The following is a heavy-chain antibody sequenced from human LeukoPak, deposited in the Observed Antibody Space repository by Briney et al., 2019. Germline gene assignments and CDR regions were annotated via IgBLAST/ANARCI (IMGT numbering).Heavy chain of an antibody. CDR1: GYTFTSYY. V-gene: IGHV1-46*01. J-gene: IGHJ5*02. D-gene: IGHD2-21*02. CDR2: INPSGGGT. Sequence: ASAKVSCKASGYTFTSYYMHWVRQAPGQGLEWMGIINPSGGGTSYAQKFQGRVTMTRDTSTSTVYMELSSLRSEDTAVYYCARDGEVVTAIPGWFDPWGQGTLVTVSS. CDR3: ARDGEVVTAIPGWFDP.